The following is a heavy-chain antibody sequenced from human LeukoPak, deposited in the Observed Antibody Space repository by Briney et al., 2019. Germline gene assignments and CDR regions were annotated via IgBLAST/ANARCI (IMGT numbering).Heavy chain of an antibody. CDR2: ISGGAAST. D-gene: IGHD3-3*01. J-gene: IGHJ5*02. Sequence: SGGSLRLSCATSGFTFNNYAMSWVRQAPGKGLEWVSSISGGAASTDYVDSVKGRFTISRDNSKNTLYLQMNSLRAEDTAVYYCAKVFGVVIRTNWFDPWGQGTLVTVSS. V-gene: IGHV3-23*01. CDR1: GFTFNNYA. CDR3: AKVFGVVIRTNWFDP.